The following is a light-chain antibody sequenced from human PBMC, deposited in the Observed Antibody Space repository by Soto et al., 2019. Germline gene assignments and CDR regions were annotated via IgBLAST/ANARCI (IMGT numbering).Light chain of an antibody. CDR2: DTI. V-gene: IGLV1-51*01. Sequence: QAVVTQPPSVSAAPGQKVTISCSGSGSNIGNNYVSWYQQLPGTAPKLLIYDTIKRPSGIPDRFSGSKSGTSATLGITGLQTGDEADYYCGAWDSTLSAVLFGGGTKLTVL. CDR1: GSNIGNNY. CDR3: GAWDSTLSAVL. J-gene: IGLJ2*01.